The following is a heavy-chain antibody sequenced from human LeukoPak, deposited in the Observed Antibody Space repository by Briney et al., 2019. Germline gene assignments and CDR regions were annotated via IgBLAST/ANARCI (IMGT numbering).Heavy chain of an antibody. J-gene: IGHJ6*02. D-gene: IGHD3-9*01. CDR2: IHYSGTT. Sequence: SETLSLTCTVSGGSISSSSYYWGWIRQPPGKGLEWIANIHYSGTTYYNPSLKSRVAISVDMSKNQFSLRLTSVTAADTAVYYCARQTYYDISYGMDVWGQGTTVTVSS. CDR1: GGSISSSSYY. V-gene: IGHV4-39*07. CDR3: ARQTYYDISYGMDV.